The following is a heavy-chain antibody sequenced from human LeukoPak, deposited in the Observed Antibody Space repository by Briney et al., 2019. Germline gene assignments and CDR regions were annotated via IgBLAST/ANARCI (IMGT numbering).Heavy chain of an antibody. CDR2: INHSGST. J-gene: IGHJ6*03. D-gene: IGHD5-18*01. V-gene: IGHV4-34*01. CDR3: ARGRSYSYGLRTYYYYYMDV. Sequence: SETLSLTCAVYGGSFSGYYWSWIRQPPGKGLEWIGEINHSGSTNYNPSLKSRVTISVDTSKNQFSLKLSSVTAADTAVYYCARGRSYSYGLRTYYYYYMDVWGKGTTVTVS. CDR1: GGSFSGYY.